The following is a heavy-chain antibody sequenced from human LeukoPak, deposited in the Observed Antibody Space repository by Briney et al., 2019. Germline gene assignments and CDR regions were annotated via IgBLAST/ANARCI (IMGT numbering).Heavy chain of an antibody. D-gene: IGHD3-3*01. CDR3: ARQNNFDFWSGFFDY. Sequence: SETLSLTCTVSGGSFSNYNCYWGWIRQSPGKGLEWIGSIHYVGSTYYNPSLKSRVTISVDTSKNQFSLNLSSVTAADTAVYYCARQNNFDFWSGFFDYWGLGALVTVSS. CDR2: IHYVGST. CDR1: GGSFSNYNCY. J-gene: IGHJ4*02. V-gene: IGHV4-39*01.